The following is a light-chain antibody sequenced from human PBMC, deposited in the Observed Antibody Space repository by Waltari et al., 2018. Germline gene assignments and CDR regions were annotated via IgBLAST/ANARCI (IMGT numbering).Light chain of an antibody. CDR1: SSDVGSHNF. Sequence: QSALTQPASVSGSPGQSITISCTESSSDVGSHNFVSWYQQNPGKAPKVMIYEDNKRPAGLSNRFSGSKSGNTASLTISGLQADDEADYYCCSYAGGSPRWVFGGGTKLTVL. V-gene: IGLV2-23*01. J-gene: IGLJ3*02. CDR2: EDN. CDR3: CSYAGGSPRWV.